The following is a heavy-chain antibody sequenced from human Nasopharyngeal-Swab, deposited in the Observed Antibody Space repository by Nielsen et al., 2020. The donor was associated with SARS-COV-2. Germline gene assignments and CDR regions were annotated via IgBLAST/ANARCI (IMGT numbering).Heavy chain of an antibody. Sequence: ASVKVSCKASGYTFTSYYMHWVRQAPGQGLEWMGIINPSGGSTSYAQKFQGRVTMTRDTSTSTVYMELSSLRSEDPAVYYCARDLPYETLLWFGELYLGAFDIWGQGTMVTVSS. CDR3: ARDLPYETLLWFGELYLGAFDI. V-gene: IGHV1-46*01. CDR1: GYTFTSYY. J-gene: IGHJ3*02. CDR2: INPSGGST. D-gene: IGHD3-10*01.